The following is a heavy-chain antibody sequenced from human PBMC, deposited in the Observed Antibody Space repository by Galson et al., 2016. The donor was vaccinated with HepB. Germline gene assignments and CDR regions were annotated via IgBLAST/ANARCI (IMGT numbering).Heavy chain of an antibody. CDR2: INTNTGNP. CDR1: GYTFTNYA. Sequence: SVKVSCKASGYTFTNYAINWVRQAPGQGLEWMGWINTNTGNPTYAQGFTGRFVFSLDTSVNTAYLQISSLRAEDTAVYYCATDTGSSKIQRWSEDYWGQGTLVTVSS. D-gene: IGHD5-18*01. V-gene: IGHV7-4-1*02. CDR3: ATDTGSSKIQRWSEDY. J-gene: IGHJ4*02.